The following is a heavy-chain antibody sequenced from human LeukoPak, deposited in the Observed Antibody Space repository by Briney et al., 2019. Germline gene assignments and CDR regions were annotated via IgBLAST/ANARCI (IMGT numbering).Heavy chain of an antibody. CDR3: ARNKRASQAYFDY. J-gene: IGHJ4*02. V-gene: IGHV3-48*01. CDR2: ISDSGSPI. Sequence: PGGSLRLSCAVAGFTFSSHSMKWVRQAPGRGLEWVSFISDSGSPIYYADSVKGRFTISRDNAENSLSLQMNSLRAEDSAVYYCARNKRASQAYFDYWGQGVVVTVSS. CDR1: GFTFSSHS.